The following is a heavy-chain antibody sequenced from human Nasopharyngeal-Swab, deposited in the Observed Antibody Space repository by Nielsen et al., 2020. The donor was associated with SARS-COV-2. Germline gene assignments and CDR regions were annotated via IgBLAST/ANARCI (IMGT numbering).Heavy chain of an antibody. CDR1: GFTFSDYC. Sequence: GESLKISCAASGFTFSDYCMSWIRQAPGKGLEWVSYISSSGSTIYYADSVKGRFTISRDNAKNSLSLQMNSLRAEDTAEYYCARESHYDFWSGYYPSKYYYYYMDVWGKGTTVTVS. CDR3: ARESHYDFWSGYYPSKYYYYYMDV. J-gene: IGHJ6*03. CDR2: ISSSGSTI. D-gene: IGHD3-3*01. V-gene: IGHV3-11*04.